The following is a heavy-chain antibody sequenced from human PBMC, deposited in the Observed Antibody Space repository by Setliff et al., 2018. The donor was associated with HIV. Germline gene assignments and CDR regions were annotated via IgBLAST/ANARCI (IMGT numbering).Heavy chain of an antibody. Sequence: GASVKVSCKASGGTFSSYAISWVRQAPGQGLEWMGWINAGDGNTKYSQKFQGRVTITRNTSISTAYLQWSSLKASDTAMYYCARAVEDYYDSSGLPTYYYYGMDVWGQGTTVTVSS. V-gene: IGHV1-8*03. D-gene: IGHD3-22*01. J-gene: IGHJ6*02. CDR3: ARAVEDYYDSSGLPTYYYYGMDV. CDR2: INAGDGNT. CDR1: GGTFSSYA.